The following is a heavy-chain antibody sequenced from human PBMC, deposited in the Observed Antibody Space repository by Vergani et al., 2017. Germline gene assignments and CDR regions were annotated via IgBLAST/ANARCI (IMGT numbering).Heavy chain of an antibody. CDR1: GGSISSSSYY. CDR3: ARDGDYYDSSGYYYF. CDR2: IYYSGST. J-gene: IGHJ3*01. Sequence: QLQLQESGPGLVKPSETLSLTCTVSGGSISSSSYYWGWIRQPPGKGLEWIGSIYYSGSTSSNPALKSGGTISVDTSKNQFSRKLSSVTAADTAVYYCARDGDYYDSSGYYYFWGQGTMVTVSS. D-gene: IGHD3-22*01. V-gene: IGHV4-39*07.